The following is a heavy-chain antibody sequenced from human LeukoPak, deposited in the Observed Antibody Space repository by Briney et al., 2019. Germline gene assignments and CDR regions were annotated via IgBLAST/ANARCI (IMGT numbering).Heavy chain of an antibody. CDR1: GFTFSDYY. Sequence: GSLRLSCAASGFTFSDYYMSWIRQPPGKGLERIGSIYYSGSTYYNPSLKSRVTISVDTSKNQFSLKLSSVTAADTAVYYCARHRGSGWYNYYYYGMDVWGQGTTVTVSS. V-gene: IGHV4-39*01. J-gene: IGHJ6*02. CDR2: IYYSGST. CDR3: ARHRGSGWYNYYYYGMDV. D-gene: IGHD6-19*01.